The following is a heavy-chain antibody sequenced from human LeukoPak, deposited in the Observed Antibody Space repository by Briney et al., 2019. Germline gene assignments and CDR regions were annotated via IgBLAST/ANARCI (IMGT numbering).Heavy chain of an antibody. CDR2: TNPNSGGT. D-gene: IGHD5-24*01. Sequence: ASVKVSCKASGYTFTGYYMHWVRQAPGQGLEWMGCTNPNSGGTNYAQKFQGRVTMTRDTSISTAYMELSRLRSADTAVCYCARGDRDGYNYGYFDYWGQGTLVTVSS. CDR3: ARGDRDGYNYGYFDY. V-gene: IGHV1-2*02. J-gene: IGHJ4*02. CDR1: GYTFTGYY.